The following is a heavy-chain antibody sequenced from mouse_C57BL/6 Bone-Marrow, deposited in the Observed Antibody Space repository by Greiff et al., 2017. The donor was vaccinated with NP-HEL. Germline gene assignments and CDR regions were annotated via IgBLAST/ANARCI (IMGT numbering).Heavy chain of an antibody. J-gene: IGHJ4*01. Sequence: VKLQESGAELVKPGASVKMSCKASGYTFTTYPIEWMKQNHGKSLEWIGNYHPYNDDTKYNEKFKGKATLTVEKSSSTVYLELSRLTSDDSAVYYCAMGIYYDKGYAMDYWGQGTTVTVAS. CDR1: GYTFTTYP. D-gene: IGHD2-4*01. CDR3: AMGIYYDKGYAMDY. V-gene: IGHV1-47*01. CDR2: YHPYNDDT.